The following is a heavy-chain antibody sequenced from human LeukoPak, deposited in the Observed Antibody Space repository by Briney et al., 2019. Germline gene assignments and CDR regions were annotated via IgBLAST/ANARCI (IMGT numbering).Heavy chain of an antibody. J-gene: IGHJ3*02. V-gene: IGHV1-2*02. CDR2: INPNSGGT. Sequence: ASVKVSCKASGYNFTGYYMHWVRQAPGQGLEWMGWINPNSGGTNYAQKFQGRVTMTRDTSISTAYMELSRLRSDDTAVYYCASPSTRVFYAFDIWGQGTMVTVSS. CDR1: GYNFTGYY. CDR3: ASPSTRVFYAFDI.